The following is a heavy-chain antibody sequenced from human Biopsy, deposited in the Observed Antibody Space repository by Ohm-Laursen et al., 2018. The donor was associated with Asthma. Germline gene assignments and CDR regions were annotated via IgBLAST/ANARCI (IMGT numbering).Heavy chain of an antibody. CDR1: YGSITSGGYY. CDR3: ARAQDYYDSRGYYRSFDY. J-gene: IGHJ4*02. CDR2: IYYSGNT. Sequence: TLSLTWTVSYGSITSGGYYWTWIRQHPGKGLEWIGFIYYSGNTYYNPSLKSRVSISIDTSKNQFSLKLSSVTAADTAVYYCARAQDYYDSRGYYRSFDYWGQGTLVTVSS. D-gene: IGHD3-22*01. V-gene: IGHV4-31*02.